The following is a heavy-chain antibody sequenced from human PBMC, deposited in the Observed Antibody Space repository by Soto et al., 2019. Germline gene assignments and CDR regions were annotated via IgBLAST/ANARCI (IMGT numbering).Heavy chain of an antibody. V-gene: IGHV4-30-4*01. CDR1: GGSISSGDYY. J-gene: IGHJ5*02. CDR3: ARVKGLGDDSSGYYWNWFDP. CDR2: IYYSGST. D-gene: IGHD3-22*01. Sequence: SETLSLTCTVSGGSISSGDYYWCWIRQPPGKGLEWIGYIYYSGSTYYNPSLKSRVTISVDTSKNQFSLKLSSVTAADTAVYYCARVKGLGDDSSGYYWNWFDPWGQGTLVTVSS.